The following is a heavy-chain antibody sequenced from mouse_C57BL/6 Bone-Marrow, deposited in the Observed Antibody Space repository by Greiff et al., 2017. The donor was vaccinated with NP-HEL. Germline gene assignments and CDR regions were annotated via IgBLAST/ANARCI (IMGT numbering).Heavy chain of an antibody. V-gene: IGHV14-3*01. J-gene: IGHJ1*03. D-gene: IGHD2-2*01. CDR1: GFNIKNTY. Sequence: VQLQQSVAELVRPGASVKLSCTASGFNIKNTYMHWVKQRPEQGLEWIGRIDPANGNTKYAPKFQGKATITADTSSNTAYLQLSSLTSDYTAIYSCAREVTVTDWSFDVWGTGTTVTVSS. CDR3: AREVTVTDWSFDV. CDR2: IDPANGNT.